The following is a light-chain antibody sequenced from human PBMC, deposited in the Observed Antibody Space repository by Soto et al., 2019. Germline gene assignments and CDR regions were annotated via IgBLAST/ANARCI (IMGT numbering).Light chain of an antibody. Sequence: EIVLTQSPGTLSLSPGERVTLSCRASQSVSDTFIAWYQQKPGQAPRLLIYGGFYRATGIPDRFSGSGSGTEFTLTITRLEPEDLAMYYCQQYVTSPWTFGQGTRLDIK. J-gene: IGKJ1*01. CDR3: QQYVTSPWT. CDR2: GGF. V-gene: IGKV3-20*01. CDR1: QSVSDTF.